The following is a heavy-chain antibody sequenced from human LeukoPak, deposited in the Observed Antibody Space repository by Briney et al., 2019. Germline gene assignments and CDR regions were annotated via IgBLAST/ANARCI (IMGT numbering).Heavy chain of an antibody. J-gene: IGHJ6*03. CDR1: GFTFSSYS. D-gene: IGHD5-12*01. CDR2: ISSSSSTI. Sequence: GGSLRLSCAASGFTFSSYSMNWVRQAPGKGLEWVSYISSSSSTIYYADSVKGRFTISRDNAKNSLYLQMNSLRAEDTAVYYCARDFGYSGYDWHYYYYMDVWGKGTTVTVSS. CDR3: ARDFGYSGYDWHYYYYMDV. V-gene: IGHV3-48*01.